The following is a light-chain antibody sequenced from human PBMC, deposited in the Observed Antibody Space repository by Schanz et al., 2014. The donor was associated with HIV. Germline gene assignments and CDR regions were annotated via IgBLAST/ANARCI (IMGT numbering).Light chain of an antibody. V-gene: IGLV1-47*01. CDR3: SSYTTSNTHV. Sequence: QSVLTQPPSASGTPGQRVTISCSGSSSNIGRNYVYWYQQLPGTAPKLLISRNYQRPSGVPDRFSGSKSGTSASLAITGLQAEDEAEYFCSSYTTSNTHVFGSGTKLTVL. J-gene: IGLJ1*01. CDR2: RNY. CDR1: SSNIGRNY.